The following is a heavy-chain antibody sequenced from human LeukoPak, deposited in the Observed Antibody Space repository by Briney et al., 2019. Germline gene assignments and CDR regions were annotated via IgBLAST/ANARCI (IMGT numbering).Heavy chain of an antibody. V-gene: IGHV3-74*01. CDR3: ARDYDSSGYYEADAFDI. CDR2: INNDGSVT. J-gene: IGHJ3*02. CDR1: GFTFSRYW. Sequence: PGGSLRLSCAASGFTFSRYWMHWVRQAPGKGLVWVSRINNDGSVTTYADSVKGRFTISRDNAKNTLYLQMNSLRAEDTAIYYCARDYDSSGYYEADAFDIWGQGTMATVSS. D-gene: IGHD3-22*01.